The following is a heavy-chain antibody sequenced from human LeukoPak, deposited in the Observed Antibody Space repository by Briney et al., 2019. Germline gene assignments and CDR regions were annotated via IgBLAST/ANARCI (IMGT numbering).Heavy chain of an antibody. CDR2: INSDGSST. J-gene: IGHJ4*02. CDR1: GFTFSSYW. V-gene: IGHV3-74*01. D-gene: IGHD6-19*01. CDR3: AVAGTFDYFDY. Sequence: PGGSLRLSCAASGFTFSSYWMHWVRQAPGQGLVWVSRINSDGSSTSYADSVKGRFTISRDNAKNTLYLQMNSLRAEDTAVYYCAVAGTFDYFDYWGQGTLVTVSS.